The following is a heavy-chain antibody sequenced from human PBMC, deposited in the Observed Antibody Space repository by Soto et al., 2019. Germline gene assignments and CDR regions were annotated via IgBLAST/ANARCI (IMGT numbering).Heavy chain of an antibody. D-gene: IGHD3-10*01. Sequence: GSLRLSCAASGFTFGSYSMNWVRQAPGKGLEWVSSISSSSSYIYYADSVKGRFTISRDNAKNSLYLQMNSLRAEDTAVYYCAREIRGRFDPWGQGTLVTVSS. J-gene: IGHJ5*02. CDR1: GFTFGSYS. V-gene: IGHV3-21*01. CDR3: AREIRGRFDP. CDR2: ISSSSSYI.